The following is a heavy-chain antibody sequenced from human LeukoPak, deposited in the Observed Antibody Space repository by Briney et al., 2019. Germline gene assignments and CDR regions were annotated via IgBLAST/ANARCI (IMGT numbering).Heavy chain of an antibody. Sequence: ASVKVSCKAFGYTFTSNYMHWVRQAPGQGPEWMGVISPSGGSTTYAQKFQGRVTLTRDTSISTAYMELSRLRSDDTAVYYCARGEVPAASYYYYYMDVWGKGTTVTVSS. CDR1: GYTFTSNY. CDR3: ARGEVPAASYYYYYMDV. V-gene: IGHV1-46*01. CDR2: ISPSGGST. J-gene: IGHJ6*03. D-gene: IGHD2-2*01.